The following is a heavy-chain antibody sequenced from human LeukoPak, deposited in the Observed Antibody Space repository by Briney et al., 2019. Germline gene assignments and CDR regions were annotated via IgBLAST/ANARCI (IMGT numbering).Heavy chain of an antibody. Sequence: SVKVSCKASGCTFSSYAISWVRQAPGQGLEWMGGIIPIFGTANYAQKFQGRVTITADESTSTAYMELSSLRSEDTAVYYCARPKVTVTTLFSGAFEICGQGT. V-gene: IGHV1-69*13. CDR3: ARPKVTVTTLFSGAFEI. J-gene: IGHJ3*02. CDR2: IIPIFGTA. CDR1: GCTFSSYA. D-gene: IGHD4-17*01.